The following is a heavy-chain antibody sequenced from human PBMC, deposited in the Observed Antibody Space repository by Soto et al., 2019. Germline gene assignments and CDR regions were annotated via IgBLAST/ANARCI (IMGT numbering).Heavy chain of an antibody. V-gene: IGHV4-59*01. CDR2: IYYSGST. J-gene: IGHJ4*02. CDR1: GGSIGSYY. D-gene: IGHD5-12*01. CDR3: ARECRDGYKHYFDY. Sequence: QVQLQESGPGLVKPSETLSLMCTVSGGSIGSYYWSWIRQPPGKGLEWIGYIYYSGSTNYNPSLKSRVTIAVDTSKNQFSLKLSSVTAADTAVYNCARECRDGYKHYFDYWGQGTLVTVSS.